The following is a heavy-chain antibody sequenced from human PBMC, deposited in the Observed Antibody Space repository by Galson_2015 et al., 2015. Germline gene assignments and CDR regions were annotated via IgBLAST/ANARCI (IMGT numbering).Heavy chain of an antibody. V-gene: IGHV3-15*01. J-gene: IGHJ4*02. CDR3: TTGCPYTD. CDR1: GFTVSSNY. D-gene: IGHD3-16*01. Sequence: SLRLSCAASGFTVSSNYMSWVRQAPGKGLEWVGRIKSKTAGGTTDYAAPVKGRFIISRDDSKSTVYLQMNSLKTEGTAVYYCTTGCPYTDWGQGTLVTVSS. CDR2: IKSKTAGGTT.